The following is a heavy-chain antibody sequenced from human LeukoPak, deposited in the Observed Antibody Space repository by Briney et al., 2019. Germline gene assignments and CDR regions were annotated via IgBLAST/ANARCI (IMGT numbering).Heavy chain of an antibody. CDR2: IYYSGST. J-gene: IGHJ6*02. CDR1: GGSISSYY. Sequence: SETLSLTCTVSGGSISSYYWSWIRQPPGKGLEWNGYIYYSGSTNYNPSLKSRVTISVDTSKNQFSLKLSSVTAADTAVYYCARLAVAGLPINYYYYYGMDVWGQGTTVTVSS. V-gene: IGHV4-59*08. CDR3: ARLAVAGLPINYYYYYGMDV. D-gene: IGHD6-19*01.